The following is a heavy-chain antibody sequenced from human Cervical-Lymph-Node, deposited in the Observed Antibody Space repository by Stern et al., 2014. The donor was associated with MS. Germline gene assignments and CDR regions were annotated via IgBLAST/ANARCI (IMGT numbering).Heavy chain of an antibody. Sequence: QLVESGGGLVQPGRSLRLSCSASQITFDDYGFHLVRQVPGKGLEWVAGIGWNSATEVYSYAVKGRFTISRDNARDSLYLQMNNLTPDDTALYYCAKSYSSSWSGWIDSWGQGILVTVSS. D-gene: IGHD6-13*01. J-gene: IGHJ5*01. V-gene: IGHV3-9*01. CDR3: AKSYSSSWSGWIDS. CDR1: QITFDDYG. CDR2: IGWNSATE.